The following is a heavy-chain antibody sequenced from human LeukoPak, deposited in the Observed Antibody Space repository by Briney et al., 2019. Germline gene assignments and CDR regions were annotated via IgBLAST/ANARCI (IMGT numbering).Heavy chain of an antibody. CDR1: GYTFTSHG. CDR3: ARVGMAIGWSLDL. J-gene: IGHJ2*01. D-gene: IGHD2-21*01. Sequence: ASVKVSCKASGYTFTSHGISWVRQAPGQGLEWLGWISAYNGDTRYEQNFQGRVTLTTDTSTTTAYMELTNLRSDDTAVYYCARVGMAIGWSLDLWGRGTLVTVSS. V-gene: IGHV1-18*01. CDR2: ISAYNGDT.